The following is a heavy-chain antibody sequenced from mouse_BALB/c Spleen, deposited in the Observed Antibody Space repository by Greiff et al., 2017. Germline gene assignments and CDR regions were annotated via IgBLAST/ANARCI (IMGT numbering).Heavy chain of an antibody. Sequence: VQLQQSGAELVRPGALVKLSCKASGFNIKDYYMHWVKQRPEQGLEWIGWIDPENGNTIYDPKFQGKASITADTSSNTAYLQLSSLTSEDTAVYYWAREDYGSSPFDYWGQGTTRTVSS. J-gene: IGHJ2*01. CDR2: IDPENGNT. D-gene: IGHD1-1*01. CDR1: GFNIKDYY. CDR3: AREDYGSSPFDY. V-gene: IGHV14-1*02.